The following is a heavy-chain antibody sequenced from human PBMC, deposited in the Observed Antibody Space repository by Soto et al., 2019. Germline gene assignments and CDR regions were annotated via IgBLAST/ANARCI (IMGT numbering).Heavy chain of an antibody. CDR3: ASSRAGRTAASYYDYMDV. J-gene: IGHJ6*03. CDR2: IKQDGGEK. V-gene: IGHV3-7*01. D-gene: IGHD3-10*01. CDR1: GFSFSDYW. Sequence: EVQLVESGGGLVQPGGSLRLSCAAAGFSFSDYWMSWVRQPPGKGLEWVANIKQDGGEKYYVDSVKGRFTISRDNAKSSMYLQMNSLGAEDTAIYYCASSRAGRTAASYYDYMDVWGKGTTVTVSS.